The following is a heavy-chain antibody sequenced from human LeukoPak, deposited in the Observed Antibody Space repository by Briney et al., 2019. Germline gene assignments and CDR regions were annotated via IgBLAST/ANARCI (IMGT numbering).Heavy chain of an antibody. Sequence: GRSLRLSCAASGFTFSSYGMHWVRQAPGKGLERVAVIWYDGSNKYYADSVKGRFTISRDNSKNTLYLQMNSLRAEDTAVYYCARDRDYYFDYWGQGTLVTVSS. CDR1: GFTFSSYG. V-gene: IGHV3-33*01. CDR3: ARDRDYYFDY. CDR2: IWYDGSNK. J-gene: IGHJ4*02.